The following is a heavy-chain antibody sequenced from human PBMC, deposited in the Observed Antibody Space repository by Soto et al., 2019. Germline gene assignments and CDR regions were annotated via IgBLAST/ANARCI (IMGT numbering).Heavy chain of an antibody. V-gene: IGHV4-39*01. J-gene: IGHJ5*02. CDR1: GGSISSSSYY. CDR2: IYYSGST. Sequence: SETLSLTCTVSGGSISSSSYYWGWIRQPPGKGLEWIGSIYYSGSTYYNPSLKSRVTISVDTSKNQFSLKLSSVTAADTAVYYCARRWSYSSDNWFDPWGQGTLVTVSS. CDR3: ARRWSYSSDNWFDP. D-gene: IGHD6-19*01.